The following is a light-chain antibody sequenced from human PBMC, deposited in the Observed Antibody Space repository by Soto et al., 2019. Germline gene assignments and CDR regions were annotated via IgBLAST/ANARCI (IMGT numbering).Light chain of an antibody. CDR3: CAYAGAYSVI. CDR2: DST. V-gene: IGLV2-11*01. Sequence: QSALTQPRSVSGSPGQSVTISCTGTSRDVGNYNYVSWYQQFPGKAPKLMIYDSTQRPSGVPHRFSGSKSGNTASLTISGLQPEDEADYHCCAYAGAYSVIFGGGTKVTVL. J-gene: IGLJ2*01. CDR1: SRDVGNYNY.